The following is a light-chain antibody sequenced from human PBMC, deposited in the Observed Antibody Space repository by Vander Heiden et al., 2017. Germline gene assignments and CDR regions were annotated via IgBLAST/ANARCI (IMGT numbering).Light chain of an antibody. CDR2: GAS. CDR1: QIVRSS. Sequence: ERVGTHYRASLAVAPGERATVPCRARQIVRSSLAGYQQKPGQTRRLLISGASTRDTGIPAAYSGSRSGTEFPITTSRLPSADFAVYYCQQNHHRPPWTFGQGTKVEIK. J-gene: IGKJ1*01. CDR3: QQNHHRPPWT. V-gene: IGKV3-15*01.